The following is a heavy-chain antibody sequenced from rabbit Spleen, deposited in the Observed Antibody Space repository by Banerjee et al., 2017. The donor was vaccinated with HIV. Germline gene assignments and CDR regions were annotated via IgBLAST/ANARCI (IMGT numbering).Heavy chain of an antibody. CDR2: IYTGSSGTT. CDR3: ASDIGLTYFAS. V-gene: IGHV1S40*01. Sequence: QSLEESGGGLVKPEGSLTLTCKASGFDLSRYYYICWVRQAPGKGLEWIACIYTGSSGTTYYASWAKGRFTISKTSSTTVTLQMTSLTAADTATYFCASDIGLTYFASWGQGTLVTVS. D-gene: IGHD1-1*01. CDR1: GFDLSRYYY. J-gene: IGHJ3*01.